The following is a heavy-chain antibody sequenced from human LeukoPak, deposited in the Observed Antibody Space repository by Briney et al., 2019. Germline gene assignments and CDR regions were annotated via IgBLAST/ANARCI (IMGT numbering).Heavy chain of an antibody. J-gene: IGHJ5*02. CDR3: ARDINWNYEDWFDP. V-gene: IGHV4-4*07. CDR2: IYTSGST. CDR1: GASISSYY. Sequence: SETLSLTCTVSGASISSYYWSWIRQPAGKGLEWIGRIYTSGSTNYNPSLKSRVTISVDKSKNQFSLKLSSVTAADTAVYYCARDINWNYEDWFDPWGQGTLVTVSS. D-gene: IGHD1-7*01.